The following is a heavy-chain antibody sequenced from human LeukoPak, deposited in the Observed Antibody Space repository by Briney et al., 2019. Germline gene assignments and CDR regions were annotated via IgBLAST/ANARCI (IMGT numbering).Heavy chain of an antibody. J-gene: IGHJ4*02. Sequence: GGSLRLSCAASGFTVSSNFMSWVRAARGEGLEGGSIIYSGGSTYYADSVKGRFTISRDNSKNMLYLQMNSLRDEDTAVCYCARQNGEFICYFDYWGQGTLVTVSS. V-gene: IGHV3-53*01. CDR2: IYSGGST. CDR3: ARQNGEFICYFDY. D-gene: IGHD3-10*01. CDR1: GFTVSSNF.